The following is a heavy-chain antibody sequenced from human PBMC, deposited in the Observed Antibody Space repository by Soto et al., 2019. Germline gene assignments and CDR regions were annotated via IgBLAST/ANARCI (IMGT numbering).Heavy chain of an antibody. J-gene: IGHJ4*02. Sequence: KPSETLSLTCTVSGGSISSGGYYWSWIRQHPGKGLEWIAYIYYSGSTYYNPSLKSRITISVDTPKNQFSLKLSSVTAADTAVYYCARSYYYGSGTLGPTGYWGQGTLVTVSS. V-gene: IGHV4-31*03. CDR3: ARSYYYGSGTLGPTGY. CDR1: GGSISSGGYY. CDR2: IYYSGST. D-gene: IGHD3-10*01.